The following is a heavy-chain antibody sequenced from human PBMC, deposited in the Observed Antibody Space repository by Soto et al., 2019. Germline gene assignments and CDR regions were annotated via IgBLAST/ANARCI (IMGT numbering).Heavy chain of an antibody. CDR1: GFTFSSYA. CDR2: ISGSGGST. V-gene: IGHV3-23*01. Sequence: EVQLLESGRGLVQPGGSLRLSCAASGFTFSSYAMSWVRQAPGKGLEWVSAISGSGGSTYYADSVKGRFTISRDNSKNTLYLQMNSLRAEDTAVYYCAKGRGETGKTGYFQHWGQGTLVTVSS. J-gene: IGHJ1*01. CDR3: AKGRGETGKTGYFQH. D-gene: IGHD3-10*01.